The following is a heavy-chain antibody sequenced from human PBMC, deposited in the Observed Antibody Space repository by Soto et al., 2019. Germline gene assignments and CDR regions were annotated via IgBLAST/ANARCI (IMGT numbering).Heavy chain of an antibody. D-gene: IGHD3-3*01. J-gene: IGHJ5*02. Sequence: SETLSLTCTVSGGSIRSGDYYWSWIRRPPGKGLEWIGYIYYSGSTYYNPSLKSRVTISVDTSKNQFSLKLSSVTAADTAVYYCARRFLEWLPNNWFDPWGQGTLVTVSS. CDR3: ARRFLEWLPNNWFDP. CDR2: IYYSGST. CDR1: GGSIRSGDYY. V-gene: IGHV4-30-4*01.